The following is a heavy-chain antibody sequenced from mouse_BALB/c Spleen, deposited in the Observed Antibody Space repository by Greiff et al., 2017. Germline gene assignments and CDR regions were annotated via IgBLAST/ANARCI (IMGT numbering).Heavy chain of an antibody. V-gene: IGHV1S22*01. CDR1: GYTFTSYW. D-gene: IGHD6-5*01. J-gene: IGHJ3*01. Sequence: LQQPGSELVRPGASVKLSCKASGYTFTSYWMHWVKQRPGQGLEWIGNIYPGSGSTNYDEKFKSKATLTVDTSSSTAYMQLSSLTSEDSAVYYCNAYFFAYWGQGTLVTVSA. CDR3: NAYFFAY. CDR2: IYPGSGST.